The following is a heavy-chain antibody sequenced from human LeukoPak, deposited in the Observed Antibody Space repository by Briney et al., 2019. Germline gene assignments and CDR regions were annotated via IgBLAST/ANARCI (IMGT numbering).Heavy chain of an antibody. J-gene: IGHJ3*01. V-gene: IGHV3-21*01. CDR1: RFTFSDYT. CDR2: ISSSSSYI. D-gene: IGHD1-14*01. CDR3: ARHTNLLRPASDAFAF. Sequence: PGGSLRLSCAASRFTFSDYTMNWVRQAPGKGLQWVSSISSSSSYIYYADSVKGRFTISRDNAKNSLYLQMNSLRAEDTAVYYCARHTNLLRPASDAFAFWGQGTMVTVSS.